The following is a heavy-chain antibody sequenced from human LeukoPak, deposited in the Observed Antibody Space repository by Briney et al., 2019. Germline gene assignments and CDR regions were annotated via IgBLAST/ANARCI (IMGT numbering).Heavy chain of an antibody. CDR2: IKKDGGQ. CDR3: ARGPDYGDRLDYFDY. V-gene: IGHV3-7*01. J-gene: IGHJ4*02. D-gene: IGHD4-17*01. Sequence: PGGSLRLSCAASGFTFSSYSMNWVRQAPGKGLEWVATIKKDGGQYYVDSVKGRFIISRDNAKNSLDLQMNNLRAEDTAVYSCARGPDYGDRLDYFDYWGQGTLVTVSS. CDR1: GFTFSSYS.